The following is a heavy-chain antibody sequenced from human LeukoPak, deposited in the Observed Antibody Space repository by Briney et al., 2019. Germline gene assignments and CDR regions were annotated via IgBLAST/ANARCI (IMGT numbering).Heavy chain of an antibody. J-gene: IGHJ4*02. CDR2: FSGSGGST. CDR1: GFTFSMYG. V-gene: IGHV3-23*01. D-gene: IGHD1-1*01. Sequence: GGSLRLSCAASGFTFSMYGMSWVRQAPGKGLEWVSGFSGSGGSTYYADSVKGRFTISRDNSKNTLYLQMNSLTAEDTAIYYCAKATGTLGNWGQGTLVTVSS. CDR3: AKATGTLGN.